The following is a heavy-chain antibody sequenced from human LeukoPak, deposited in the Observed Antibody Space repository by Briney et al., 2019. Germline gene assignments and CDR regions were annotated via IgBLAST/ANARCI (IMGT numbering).Heavy chain of an antibody. V-gene: IGHV3-23*01. Sequence: GGSLRLSCAASGFTFSSYGMSWVRQAPGKGLEWVSSISGSGNNTYYADSVKGRFTISRDNSKNTLYLQMNSLRAEDTAVYYCARDGGTFPFSFDYWGLGTLVTVSS. CDR2: ISGSGNNT. D-gene: IGHD1-26*01. CDR3: ARDGGTFPFSFDY. CDR1: GFTFSSYG. J-gene: IGHJ4*02.